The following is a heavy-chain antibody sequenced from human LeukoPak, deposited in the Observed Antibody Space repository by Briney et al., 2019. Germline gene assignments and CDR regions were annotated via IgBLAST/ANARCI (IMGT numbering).Heavy chain of an antibody. CDR2: IYPGDSDT. J-gene: IGHJ4*02. CDR3: ARLPNIAGKEYYFDY. D-gene: IGHD2/OR15-2a*01. CDR1: GYSFTRYW. Sequence: GESLKISCKGSGYSFTRYWIGWVRQMPGKGLEWMGIIYPGDSDTRNSPSFQGQVTILVDKSISTAYLQWSSLKASDTAMYYCARLPNIAGKEYYFDYWGQGTLVTVSS. V-gene: IGHV5-51*01.